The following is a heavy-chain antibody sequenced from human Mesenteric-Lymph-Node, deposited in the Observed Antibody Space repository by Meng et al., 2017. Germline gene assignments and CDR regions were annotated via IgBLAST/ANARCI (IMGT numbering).Heavy chain of an antibody. J-gene: IGHJ4*02. D-gene: IGHD3-22*01. CDR2: IWYDGSNK. V-gene: IGHV3-33*01. CDR3: ARDGYYYDSSGYYQYYFDY. CDR1: GFTFSSYG. Sequence: GESLKISCAASGFTFSSYGMHWVRQAPGKGLEWVAVIWYDGSNKYYADSVKGRFTISRDNSKNTLYLQMNSLRAEDTAVYYCARDGYYYDSSGYYQYYFDYWGQGTLVTVSS.